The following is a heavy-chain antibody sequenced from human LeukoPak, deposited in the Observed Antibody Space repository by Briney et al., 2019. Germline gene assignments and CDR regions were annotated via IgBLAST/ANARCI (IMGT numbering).Heavy chain of an antibody. CDR3: ARDPDIVASSSYFDF. J-gene: IGHJ4*02. CDR2: VSAYNGNT. Sequence: ASVKVSCKASGYTFTSYGISWVRQAPGQGLEWMGWVSAYNGNTNYAQKFQGRVSMTTDTSTTTAYMELRSLRSDDTAVYYCARDPDIVASSSYFDFWGRGTLVTVSS. CDR1: GYTFTSYG. V-gene: IGHV1-18*04. D-gene: IGHD5-12*01.